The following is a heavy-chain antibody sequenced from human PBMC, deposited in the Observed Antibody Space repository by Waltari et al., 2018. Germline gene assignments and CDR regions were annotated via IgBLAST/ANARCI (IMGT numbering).Heavy chain of an antibody. CDR2: INPNSGGT. CDR1: GYTFPGYS. V-gene: IGHV1-2*02. CDR3: ARAGIVGATVDY. D-gene: IGHD1-26*01. J-gene: IGHJ4*02. Sequence: QVQLVQSGAEVKKPGASVKVSCKASGYTFPGYSTPWVRQAPGQGLEWMGWINPNSGGTNYAQKFQGRVTMTRDTSISTAYMELSRLRSDDTAVYYCARAGIVGATVDYWGQGTLVTVSS.